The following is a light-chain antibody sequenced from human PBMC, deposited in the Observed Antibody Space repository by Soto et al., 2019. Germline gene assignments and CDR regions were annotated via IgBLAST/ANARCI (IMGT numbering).Light chain of an antibody. V-gene: IGKV1-5*03. J-gene: IGKJ4*01. Sequence: DIQMTQSPSTLSASVGDRVTITCRASQSIDRRLAWYQQKPGKAPKLLIYRASCLESGVPSRFSGSGSGTDFTLTISSLQPDDVATYFCQQYESYSPMTFGGGTKVEIK. CDR1: QSIDRR. CDR3: QQYESYSPMT. CDR2: RAS.